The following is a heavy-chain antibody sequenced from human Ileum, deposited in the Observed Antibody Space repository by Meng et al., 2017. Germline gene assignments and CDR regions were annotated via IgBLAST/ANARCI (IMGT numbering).Heavy chain of an antibody. V-gene: IGHV4-4*02. Sequence: VQLQESGPGLVRPSGTLSLTCAGFSGSISSNTYWSWVRQPPGKGLEWIGQISHSGSAYYNPSLKSRVTMSVDKSKSQFSLMLTSVTAADTAIYYCARHGGYSQDFWGQGTLVTVSS. J-gene: IGHJ4*02. D-gene: IGHD4-23*01. CDR2: ISHSGSA. CDR3: ARHGGYSQDF. CDR1: SGSISSNTY.